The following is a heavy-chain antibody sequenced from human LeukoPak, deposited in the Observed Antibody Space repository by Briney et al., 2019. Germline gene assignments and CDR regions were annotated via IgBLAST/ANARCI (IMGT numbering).Heavy chain of an antibody. J-gene: IGHJ4*02. Sequence: SETLSLTCTVSGGSISSYYWSWIRQPAGKGLEWIGRIYTSGRTNYNPSLKSRVTMSIDTSKNQFSLNLSSVTAADTAVYYCAREATGWFKDHWGQGTLVTVSS. CDR3: AREATGWFKDH. CDR2: IYTSGRT. CDR1: GGSISSYY. D-gene: IGHD6-19*01. V-gene: IGHV4-4*07.